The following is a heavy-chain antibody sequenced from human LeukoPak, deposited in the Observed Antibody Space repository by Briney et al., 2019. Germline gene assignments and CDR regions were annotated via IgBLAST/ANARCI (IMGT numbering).Heavy chain of an antibody. CDR2: ISSSSTTI. D-gene: IGHD2-15*01. J-gene: IGHJ6*02. CDR1: GFTFSSYS. CDR3: TRGPGYCSGGRCYYGMDV. V-gene: IGHV3-48*02. Sequence: PGGSLRLSCAASGFTFSSYSMNWVRQAPGKGLEWVSYISSSSTTIYYADSVKGRFTISRDNAKNSLYLQMNSLRDEDTAVYYCTRGPGYCSGGRCYYGMDVWAQGTTVTVSS.